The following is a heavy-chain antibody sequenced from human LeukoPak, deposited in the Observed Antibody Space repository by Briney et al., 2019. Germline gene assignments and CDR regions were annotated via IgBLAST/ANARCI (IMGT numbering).Heavy chain of an antibody. D-gene: IGHD6-13*01. Sequence: ASVKVSCKASGYTFTGYYMHWVRQAPGQGLEWMGWTNPNSGGTNYAQKFQGRVTMTRDTSISTAYMELSRLRSDDTAVYYCARGGPGIAAAGEYYYYYMDVWGKGTTVTASS. CDR1: GYTFTGYY. J-gene: IGHJ6*03. V-gene: IGHV1-2*02. CDR2: TNPNSGGT. CDR3: ARGGPGIAAAGEYYYYYMDV.